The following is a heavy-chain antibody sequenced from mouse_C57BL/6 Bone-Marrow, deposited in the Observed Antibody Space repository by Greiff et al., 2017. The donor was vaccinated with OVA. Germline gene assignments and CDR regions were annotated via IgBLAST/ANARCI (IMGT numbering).Heavy chain of an antibody. CDR3: ARQWFYAMDY. V-gene: IGHV5-17*01. Sequence: EVHLVESGGGLVKPGGSLKLSCAASGFTFSDYGMHWVRQAPEKGLEWVAYISSGSSTIYYAATVKGRFTISRDNAKNTLFLQMTSLRSEDTAMYYCARQWFYAMDYWGQGTSVTVSS. D-gene: IGHD2-2*01. CDR1: GFTFSDYG. J-gene: IGHJ4*01. CDR2: ISSGSSTI.